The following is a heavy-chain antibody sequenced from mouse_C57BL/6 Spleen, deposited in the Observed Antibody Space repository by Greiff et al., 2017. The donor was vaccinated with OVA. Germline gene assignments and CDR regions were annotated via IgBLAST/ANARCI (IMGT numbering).Heavy chain of an antibody. D-gene: IGHD2-4*01. Sequence: EVQVVESRGGLVQPKGSLKLSCAASGFSFNTYAMNWVRQAPGKGLEWVARIRSKSNNYATYYADSVKDRFTISRDDSESMLYLQMNNLKTEDTAMYYCVRQDDYDVYWYFDVWGTGTTVTVSS. CDR2: IRSKSNNYAT. J-gene: IGHJ1*03. CDR3: VRQDDYDVYWYFDV. V-gene: IGHV10-1*01. CDR1: GFSFNTYA.